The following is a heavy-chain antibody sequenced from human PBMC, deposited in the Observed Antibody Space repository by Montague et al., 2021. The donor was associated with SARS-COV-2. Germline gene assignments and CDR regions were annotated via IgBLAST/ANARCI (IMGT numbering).Heavy chain of an antibody. CDR2: MNPNSGNT. J-gene: IGHJ4*02. Sequence: SVKVSCKASGYTFTSYDINWLRRATGQGLEWMGWMNPNSGNTGYAQKFQGRVTMTRNTSISTAYMELSSLRSEDTAVYYCARGVRVSAVVIVVVITTYYFDYWGQGTLVTVSS. CDR3: ARGVRVSAVVIVVVITTYYFDY. CDR1: GYTFTSYD. D-gene: IGHD3-22*01. V-gene: IGHV1-8*01.